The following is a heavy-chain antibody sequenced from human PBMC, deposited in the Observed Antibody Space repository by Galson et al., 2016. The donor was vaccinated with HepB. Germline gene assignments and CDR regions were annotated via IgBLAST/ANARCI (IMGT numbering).Heavy chain of an antibody. CDR3: APSGWDMGTSPGVDN. Sequence: SLRLSCAASGIAFNSHWMCWVRQAPGKGLEWVANIKQDGSAKYYVDSVQGRFTISRDNAKNSLFLQMNSLRVEDTAVYYCAPSGWDMGTSPGVDNWGQGTLVTVSS. V-gene: IGHV3-7*01. CDR1: GIAFNSHW. CDR2: IKQDGSAK. D-gene: IGHD1-7*01. J-gene: IGHJ4*02.